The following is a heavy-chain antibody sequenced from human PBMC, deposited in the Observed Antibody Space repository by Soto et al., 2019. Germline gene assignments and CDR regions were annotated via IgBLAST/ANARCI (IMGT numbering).Heavy chain of an antibody. J-gene: IGHJ6*02. Sequence: SLRLSCAGSGFTLSNYEMNWVRQAPGKGLEWVSYISTGGSSIYYADSVKGRFTIARDNGKNSVYLQMSSLRAEDTATYYCARERGGLSGADVWGQGTTVTVYS. D-gene: IGHD1-26*01. CDR3: ARERGGLSGADV. CDR2: ISTGGSSI. CDR1: GFTLSNYE. V-gene: IGHV3-48*03.